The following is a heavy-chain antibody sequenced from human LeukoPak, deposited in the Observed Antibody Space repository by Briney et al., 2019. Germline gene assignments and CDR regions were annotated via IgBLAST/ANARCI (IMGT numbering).Heavy chain of an antibody. V-gene: IGHV4-34*01. D-gene: IGHD2-2*01. J-gene: IGHJ1*01. CDR2: INDSGST. CDR1: GGSFSDYY. CDR3: ARESRYCSSTSCSGWYFQH. Sequence: SETLSLTCAVYGGSFSDYYWSWIRQPPGKGLEWIGEINDSGSTNYNPSLKSRVIISVDTSKNQFSLILSSVTAADTAVYFCARESRYCSSTSCSGWYFQHWGQGTLVTVSS.